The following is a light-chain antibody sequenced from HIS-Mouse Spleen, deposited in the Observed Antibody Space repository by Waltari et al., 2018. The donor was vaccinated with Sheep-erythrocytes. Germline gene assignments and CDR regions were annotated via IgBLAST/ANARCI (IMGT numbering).Light chain of an antibody. J-gene: IGLJ1*01. CDR3: YSTDSSGNHRV. CDR2: EDS. V-gene: IGLV3-10*01. Sequence: SYELTQPPSVSVSPGQTARITCSGDALPKKYAYWYQPKSGQATVLVIYEDSKRTSGIPERFSGASSGTMATLTISGAQVEDEADYYCYSTDSSGNHRVFGTGTKVTVL. CDR1: ALPKKY.